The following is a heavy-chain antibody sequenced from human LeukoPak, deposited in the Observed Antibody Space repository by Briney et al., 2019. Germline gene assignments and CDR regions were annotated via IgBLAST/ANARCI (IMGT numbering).Heavy chain of an antibody. Sequence: ASVKVSCRASGYTFTDYYIHWVRQAPGQGLEWMGWINPDNGGTNYAQKFQGRVTMTRDTSIMTVYMDLSRLRSDDTAVFYCTREARVGNWFDPWGQGTQVTVSS. V-gene: IGHV1-2*02. CDR2: INPDNGGT. CDR3: TREARVGNWFDP. CDR1: GYTFTDYY. J-gene: IGHJ5*02. D-gene: IGHD2-2*01.